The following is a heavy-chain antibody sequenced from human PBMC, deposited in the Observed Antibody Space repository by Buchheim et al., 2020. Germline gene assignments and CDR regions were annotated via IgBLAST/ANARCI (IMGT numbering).Heavy chain of an antibody. J-gene: IGHJ6*02. CDR2: INPSGGST. Sequence: QVQLVQSGAEVKKPGASVKVSCKASGYTFTSYYMHWVRQAPGQGLEWMGIINPSGGSTSYAQKFQGRVTMTRTTSTSTVHMELSSLRSEDTAVYYCARDRPPTWGGYYYGMDVWGQGTT. CDR3: ARDRPPTWGGYYYGMDV. D-gene: IGHD3-16*01. CDR1: GYTFTSYY. V-gene: IGHV1-46*03.